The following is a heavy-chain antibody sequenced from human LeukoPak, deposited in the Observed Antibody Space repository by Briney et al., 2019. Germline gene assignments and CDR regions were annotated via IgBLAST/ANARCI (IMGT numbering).Heavy chain of an antibody. CDR1: RGSIISYY. J-gene: IGHJ5*02. Sequence: SETLSLTRTVSRGSIISYYWSWIRQPAGKGLEWIGRIYTSGSTNYNPSLKSRVTISVDTSKNQFSLKLSSVTAADTAVYYCARDWRYGDNCWFDRWSQGTLVTVSS. V-gene: IGHV4-4*07. CDR3: ARDWRYGDNCWFDR. CDR2: IYTSGST. D-gene: IGHD4-17*01.